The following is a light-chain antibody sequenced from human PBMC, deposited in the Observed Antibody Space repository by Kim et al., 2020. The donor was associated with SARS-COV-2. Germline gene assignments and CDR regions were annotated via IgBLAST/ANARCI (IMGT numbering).Light chain of an antibody. CDR1: QSVGSH. J-gene: IGKJ2*01. Sequence: SGAPGERATLSCRASQSVGSHLAWYQQKPAQAPRLLMYGASTRATGIPARFSGSGSGTEFTLTISSLQSEDFALYYCQQYNNWPYTFGPGTKLEI. CDR2: GAS. V-gene: IGKV3-15*01. CDR3: QQYNNWPYT.